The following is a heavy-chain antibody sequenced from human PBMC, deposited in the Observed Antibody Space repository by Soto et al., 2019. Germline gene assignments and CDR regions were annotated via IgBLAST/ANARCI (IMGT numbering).Heavy chain of an antibody. V-gene: IGHV1-2*04. CDR3: ARGRSGYVDAFDI. D-gene: IGHD5-12*01. CDR2: INPNSGGT. J-gene: IGHJ3*02. Sequence: PGASVKVSCKASGYTFTGYYMHWVRQAPGQGLEWMGWINPNSGGTNYAQKFQGWVTMTRDTSISTAYMELSRLRSDDTAVYYCARGRSGYVDAFDIWGQGTMVTVSS. CDR1: GYTFTGYY.